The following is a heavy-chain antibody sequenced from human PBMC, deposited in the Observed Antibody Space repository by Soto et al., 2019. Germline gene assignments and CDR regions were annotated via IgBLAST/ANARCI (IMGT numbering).Heavy chain of an antibody. CDR1: GVSVSSGWFY. J-gene: IGHJ4*02. Sequence: QVQLQESGPGLVKPSETLSLTCSVSGVSVSSGWFYWAWIRQPPGKRLEWIGFGSNSGTTNYKPSLKSRVTISVDTSRSQISLKVNSLTAADPAVYYCARGATVTQYDYWGQGTQVTVSS. D-gene: IGHD4-17*01. V-gene: IGHV4-61*01. CDR2: GSNSGTT. CDR3: ARGATVTQYDY.